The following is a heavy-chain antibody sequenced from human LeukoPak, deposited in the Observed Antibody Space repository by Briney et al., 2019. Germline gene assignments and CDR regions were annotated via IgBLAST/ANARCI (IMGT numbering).Heavy chain of an antibody. V-gene: IGHV1-2*02. J-gene: IGHJ4*02. CDR1: GYTFTGYN. D-gene: IGHD5-24*01. Sequence: ASVKVSCKASGYTFTGYNIEWVRHGPGQGLEWMGGINPNSGGTYFAQKFQGRVTMTRDTSISTTYMELSRLRSDDTAVYYCARAHTIRANDYWGQGTLVIVSS. CDR3: ARAHTIRANDY. CDR2: INPNSGGT.